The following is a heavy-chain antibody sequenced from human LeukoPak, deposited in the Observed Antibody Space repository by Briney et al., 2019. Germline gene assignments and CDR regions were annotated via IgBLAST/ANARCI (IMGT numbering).Heavy chain of an antibody. CDR1: GYTFTSYY. CDR3: ARSNNWNYEENWFDP. D-gene: IGHD1-7*01. Sequence: ASVKVSGKASGYTFTSYYMHWVRQAPGQGLEWMGIINPSGGSTSYAQKFQGRVTMTRDTSTSTVYMELSSLRSEDTAVYYCARSNNWNYEENWFDPWGQGTLVTVSS. J-gene: IGHJ5*02. CDR2: INPSGGST. V-gene: IGHV1-46*01.